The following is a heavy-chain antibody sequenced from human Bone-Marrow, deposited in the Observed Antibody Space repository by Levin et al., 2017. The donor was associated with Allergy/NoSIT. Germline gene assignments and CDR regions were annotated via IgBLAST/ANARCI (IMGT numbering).Heavy chain of an antibody. CDR3: ARDLKRAESSCLDY. CDR1: GFTFNTYR. V-gene: IGHV3-21*01. J-gene: IGHJ4*02. Sequence: SCAASGFTFNTYRMNWVRQAPGKGLEWVSSISSESSYIYYADSVKGRFTISRDNAKNSLYLQMNSLRAEDTAVYYCARDLKRAESSCLDYWGQGTLVTVSS. D-gene: IGHD6-19*01. CDR2: ISSESSYI.